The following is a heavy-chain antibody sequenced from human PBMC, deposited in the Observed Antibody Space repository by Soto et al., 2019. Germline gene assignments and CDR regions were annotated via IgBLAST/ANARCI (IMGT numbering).Heavy chain of an antibody. CDR2: IWYDGSNK. D-gene: IGHD1-1*01. V-gene: IGHV3-33*01. CDR1: GFTFSSHG. CDR3: VRWGNWKVPDH. J-gene: IGHJ4*02. Sequence: GGSLRLSCATSGFTFSSHGMHWVRQAPGKGPEWVAVIWYDGSNKYYADSVRGRFTISRDNAKSTLYLEMNSLRVEDTAVYHCVRWGNWKVPDHWGQGTLVTVSS.